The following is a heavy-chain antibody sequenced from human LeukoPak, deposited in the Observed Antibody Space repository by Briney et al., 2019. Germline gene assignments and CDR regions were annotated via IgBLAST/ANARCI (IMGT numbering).Heavy chain of an antibody. D-gene: IGHD6-13*01. CDR2: IYPGDSDT. V-gene: IGHV5-51*01. J-gene: IGHJ4*02. CDR3: AMGAEQQLATFDY. Sequence: PGESLKISCKGSGYSFTSYWIGWVRQMPGKGLEWMGIIYPGDSDTRYSPSFQGQVTISADKSISTAYLQWSSLKASGTAMYYCAMGAEQQLATFDYWGQGTLVTVSS. CDR1: GYSFTSYW.